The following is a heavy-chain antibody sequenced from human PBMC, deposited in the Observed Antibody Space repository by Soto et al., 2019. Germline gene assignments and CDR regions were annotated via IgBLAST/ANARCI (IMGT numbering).Heavy chain of an antibody. CDR3: AKDPDSRGYYFSYFAY. CDR1: GFTFNNYA. V-gene: IGHV3-23*01. D-gene: IGHD3-22*01. CDR2: LSGSGSST. J-gene: IGHJ4*02. Sequence: GSLRLSCAASGFTFNNYAMSWVRQAPGKGLEWVSALSGSGSSTYYADSVKGRFTISRDNSKNTLYLQMNSLRAEDAAVYYCAKDPDSRGYYFSYFAYWGQGTLVTVSS.